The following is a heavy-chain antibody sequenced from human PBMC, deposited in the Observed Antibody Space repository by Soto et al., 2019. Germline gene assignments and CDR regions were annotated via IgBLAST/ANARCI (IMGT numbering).Heavy chain of an antibody. J-gene: IGHJ6*02. D-gene: IGHD2-8*01. CDR2: INAGNGNT. CDR1: GYTFTSYA. V-gene: IGHV1-3*05. Sequence: QVQLVQSGAEEKKPGASVKVSCKASGYTFTSYAMHWVRQAPGQRLEWMGWINAGNGNTKYSQKFQGRVTITRDTSASTAYMELSSLRSEDTAVYYCARVGDCTNGVCYSYYGMDVWGQGTTVTVSS. CDR3: ARVGDCTNGVCYSYYGMDV.